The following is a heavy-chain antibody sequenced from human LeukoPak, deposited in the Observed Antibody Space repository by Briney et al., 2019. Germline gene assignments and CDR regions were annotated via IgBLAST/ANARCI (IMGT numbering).Heavy chain of an antibody. CDR3: ARDYCSSTSCYTGYFDY. V-gene: IGHV3-21*01. CDR1: GFTFSSYS. Sequence: GGSLRHSCAASGFTFSSYSMNWVRQAPGKGLEWVSSISSSSSYIYYADSVKGRFTISRDNAKNSLYLQMNSLRAEDTAVYYCARDYCSSTSCYTGYFDYWGQGTLVTVSS. D-gene: IGHD2-2*02. J-gene: IGHJ4*02. CDR2: ISSSSSYI.